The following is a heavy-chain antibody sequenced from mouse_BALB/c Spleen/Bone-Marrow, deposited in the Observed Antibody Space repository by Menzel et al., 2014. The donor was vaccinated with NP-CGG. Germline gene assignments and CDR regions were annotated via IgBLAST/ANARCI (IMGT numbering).Heavy chain of an antibody. J-gene: IGHJ4*01. D-gene: IGHD2-1*01. CDR3: ARGNPLYAMDY. Sequence: VQLQQSGAELAKPGASVKMSCKASGYTFTSYWMHRVKRRPGQGLEWIGYINPSTGYTDYNQKFNDKATLTADKSSSTAYMQLSSLTSKDSAVYYCARGNPLYAMDYWGRGTSVTVSS. V-gene: IGHV1-7*01. CDR1: GYTFTSYW. CDR2: INPSTGYT.